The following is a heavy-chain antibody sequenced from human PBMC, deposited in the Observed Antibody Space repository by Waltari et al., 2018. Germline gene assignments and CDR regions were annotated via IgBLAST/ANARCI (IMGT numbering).Heavy chain of an antibody. J-gene: IGHJ6*02. CDR2: IIPIFGTA. V-gene: IGHV1-69*05. CDR3: ASAYSGYDSGHYYYYGMDV. Sequence: QVQLVQSGAEVKKPGSSVKVSCKASGGTFSSYAISWVRPAPGQGLEWMGGIIPIFGTANYAQKFQGRVTITTDESTSTAYMELSSLRSEDTAVYYCASAYSGYDSGHYYYYGMDVWGQGTTVTVSS. CDR1: GGTFSSYA. D-gene: IGHD5-12*01.